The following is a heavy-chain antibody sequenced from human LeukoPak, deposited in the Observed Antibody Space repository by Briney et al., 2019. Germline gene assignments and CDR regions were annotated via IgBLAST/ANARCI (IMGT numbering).Heavy chain of an antibody. CDR1: GYTFTNYA. CDR2: INAANGHT. V-gene: IGHV1-3*03. J-gene: IGHJ6*03. Sequence: ASVKVSCKASGYTFTNYAIHWVRQAPGQRFEWMGWINAANGHTKYSQEFQDRITVTRDTSATTAYMELNNLRSEDMARYYCARGRGPPNTNRDFYFYYYMDVWGTGTTVAVSS. CDR3: ARGRGPPNTNRDFYFYYYMDV. D-gene: IGHD3-10*01.